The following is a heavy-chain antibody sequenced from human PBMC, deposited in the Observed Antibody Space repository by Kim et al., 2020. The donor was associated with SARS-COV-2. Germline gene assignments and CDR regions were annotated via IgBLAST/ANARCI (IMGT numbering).Heavy chain of an antibody. CDR3: ARVPVGASSWYYFDS. Sequence: YSLKGRFTIPRDTAENSLYLEMNSLSADYTAVYYCARVPVGASSWYYFDSWGQGTLVTVSS. J-gene: IGHJ4*02. V-gene: IGHV3-11*05. D-gene: IGHD6-13*01.